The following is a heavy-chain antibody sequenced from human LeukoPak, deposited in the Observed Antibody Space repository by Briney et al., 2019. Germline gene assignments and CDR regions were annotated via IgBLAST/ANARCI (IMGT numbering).Heavy chain of an antibody. CDR3: ARDYDSSGYSRYFDY. Sequence: GASVKVSCKASGYTFTGYYMHWVRQAPGQGLEWMRWINPNSGGTNYAQKFQGRVTMTRDTSISTAYMELSRPRSDDTAVYYCARDYDSSGYSRYFDYWGQGTLVTVSS. CDR1: GYTFTGYY. V-gene: IGHV1-2*02. D-gene: IGHD3-22*01. J-gene: IGHJ4*02. CDR2: INPNSGGT.